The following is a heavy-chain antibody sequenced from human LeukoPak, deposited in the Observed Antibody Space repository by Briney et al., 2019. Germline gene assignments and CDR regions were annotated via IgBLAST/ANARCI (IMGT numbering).Heavy chain of an antibody. CDR2: ISYDGSKK. Sequence: GGSLRLSCAASGFTFSSYAMSWVRQGPGKGLEWVAVISYDGSKKYYADSVKGRFTISKDNAKNTVYLQMNSLRAEDTAVYYCVSFYETYWGRGTLVTVSS. D-gene: IGHD2/OR15-2a*01. V-gene: IGHV3-30*03. CDR1: GFTFSSYA. CDR3: VSFYETY. J-gene: IGHJ4*02.